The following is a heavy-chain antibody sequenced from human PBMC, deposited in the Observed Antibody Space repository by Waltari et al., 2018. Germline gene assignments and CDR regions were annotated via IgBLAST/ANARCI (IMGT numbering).Heavy chain of an antibody. CDR1: GCSITRSSYY. CDR3: ARHTPLTYYYDSSLPRVPIYYYYGMDV. J-gene: IGHJ6*02. V-gene: IGHV4-39*01. D-gene: IGHD3-22*01. CDR2: IYYSGST. Sequence: QLQLQESRPGLVKPSETLSLPCTVSGCSITRSSYYLRWIPQPPGQGLEWIGRIYYSGSTYYNPSRKSRVTISVDTYKNQFSLKLSSVTAADTAVYYCARHTPLTYYYDSSLPRVPIYYYYGMDVWGQGTTVTVSS.